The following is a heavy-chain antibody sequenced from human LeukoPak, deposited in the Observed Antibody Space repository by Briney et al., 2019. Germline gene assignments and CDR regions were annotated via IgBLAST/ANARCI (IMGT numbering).Heavy chain of an antibody. J-gene: IGHJ4*02. CDR1: GYTFTSYD. CDR2: IIPNSGGT. Sequence: ASVKVSCKASGYTFTSYDINWVRQATGQGLEWMGWIIPNSGGTNYAQKFQGRVTMTRDTSISTAYMDLNSLRSDDTAVYYCARGGSGYAKWGQGTLVTVSS. D-gene: IGHD5-12*01. CDR3: ARGGSGYAK. V-gene: IGHV1-2*02.